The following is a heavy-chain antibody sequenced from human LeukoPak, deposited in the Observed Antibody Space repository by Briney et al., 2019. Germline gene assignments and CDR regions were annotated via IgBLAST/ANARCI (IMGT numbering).Heavy chain of an antibody. J-gene: IGHJ4*02. V-gene: IGHV3-23*01. CDR3: AKPRDSSGYSLFDY. D-gene: IGHD3-22*01. Sequence: PAGSLRLSCAASGFTFSSYAMSWVRQAPGKGLEWVSAISGSGGSTYYADSVKGRFTISRDNSKNTLYLQMNSLRAEDTAVYYCAKPRDSSGYSLFDYWGQGTLVTVSS. CDR2: ISGSGGST. CDR1: GFTFSSYA.